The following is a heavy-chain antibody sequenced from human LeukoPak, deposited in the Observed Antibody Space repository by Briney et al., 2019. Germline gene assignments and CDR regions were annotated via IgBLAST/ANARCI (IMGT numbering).Heavy chain of an antibody. CDR3: ARNVPRTGDFYY. D-gene: IGHD7-27*01. Sequence: ASVKVSCKASVYTFTSYDINWVRQATGQGLEWIGWMNPDSGNTGYAQKFQGRITLTRDTSISTAYMELSSLTSEDTAVYYCARNVPRTGDFYYWGQGTLVTVSS. CDR2: MNPDSGNT. J-gene: IGHJ4*02. CDR1: VYTFTSYD. V-gene: IGHV1-8*01.